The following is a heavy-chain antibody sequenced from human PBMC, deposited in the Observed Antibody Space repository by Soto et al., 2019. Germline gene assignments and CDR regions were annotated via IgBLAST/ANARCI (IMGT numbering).Heavy chain of an antibody. CDR3: ARELVYSSSWSYGMDV. Sequence: PSQTLSLTCAISGDSVSSNSAAWNWIRQSPSRGLEWLGRTYYRSKWYNDYAVSVKGRITINPDTSKNQFSLQLNSVTPEDTAVYYCARELVYSSSWSYGMDVWGQGTTVTVSS. CDR2: TYYRSKWYN. J-gene: IGHJ6*02. D-gene: IGHD6-13*01. CDR1: GDSVSSNSAA. V-gene: IGHV6-1*01.